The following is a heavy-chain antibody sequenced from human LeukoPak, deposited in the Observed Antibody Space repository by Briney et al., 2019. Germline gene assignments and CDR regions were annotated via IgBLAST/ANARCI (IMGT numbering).Heavy chain of an antibody. Sequence: PSETLSLTCAVYGGSFSGYYWSWIRQPPGKGLEWIGEINHSGSTNYNPSLKSRVTISVDTSKNQFSLKLSSVTAADTAVYYCASRIAAAGGGTDYWGQGTLVTVSS. V-gene: IGHV4-34*01. J-gene: IGHJ4*02. D-gene: IGHD6-13*01. CDR2: INHSGST. CDR1: GGSFSGYY. CDR3: ASRIAAAGGGTDY.